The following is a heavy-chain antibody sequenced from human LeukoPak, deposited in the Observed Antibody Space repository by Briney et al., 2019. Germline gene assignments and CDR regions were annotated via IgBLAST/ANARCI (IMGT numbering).Heavy chain of an antibody. CDR2: IRYDGSNK. V-gene: IGHV3-30*02. CDR1: GFTFSSYG. CDR3: AKRFTSPGPFDY. D-gene: IGHD2-2*01. Sequence: GGSLRLSXAASGFTFSSYGMHWVRQSPGKGLEWVAFIRYDGSNKYYADSVKGRFTISRDNSKNTLYLQMNSLRAEDTAVYYCAKRFTSPGPFDYWGQGTLVTVSS. J-gene: IGHJ4*02.